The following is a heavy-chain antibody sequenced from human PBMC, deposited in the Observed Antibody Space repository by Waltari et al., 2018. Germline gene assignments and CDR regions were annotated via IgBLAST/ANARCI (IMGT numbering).Heavy chain of an antibody. V-gene: IGHV1-2*06. J-gene: IGHJ5*02. CDR3: ARGSSSSLWFDP. CDR1: GYTFTGYY. CDR2: INPNNGGT. D-gene: IGHD6-6*01. Sequence: QVQLVQSGAEVKKPGASVKVSCKASGYTFTGYYMHWVRQAPGQGLEWMGRINPNNGGTNNAQKFQCRVTMPRDTSISTAYMELSKLRSDDTAVYYCARGSSSSLWFDPWGQGTLVTVSS.